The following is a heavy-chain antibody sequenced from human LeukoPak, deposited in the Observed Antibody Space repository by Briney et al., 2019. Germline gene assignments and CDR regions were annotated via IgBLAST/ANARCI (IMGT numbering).Heavy chain of an antibody. CDR1: GFTFSSHA. CDR3: AKKGPSTVTTIDY. V-gene: IGHV3-23*01. CDR2: ISGSGGST. J-gene: IGHJ4*02. Sequence: GGSLRLSCSASGFTFSSHAMSWVRQAPGKGLEWVSAISGSGGSTYYADSVKGRFTISRDNSKNTLYLQMHSLRAEDTAVYYRAKKGPSTVTTIDYWGQGTLVTVSS. D-gene: IGHD4-11*01.